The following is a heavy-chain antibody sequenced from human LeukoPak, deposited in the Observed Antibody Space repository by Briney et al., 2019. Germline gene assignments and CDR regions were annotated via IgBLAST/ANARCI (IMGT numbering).Heavy chain of an antibody. CDR1: GDSVSSNTAA. Sequence: SQTLSLTCAISGDSVSSNTAAWNWIRQSPSRGLEWLGRTYYRSKWCNDYAVSVKSRITINPDTSKNQFSLHLDSVTPEDTAVYYCAGDSGSGWYYFDSWDQGTLVTVSS. D-gene: IGHD6-19*01. V-gene: IGHV6-1*01. CDR2: TYYRSKWCN. CDR3: AGDSGSGWYYFDS. J-gene: IGHJ4*02.